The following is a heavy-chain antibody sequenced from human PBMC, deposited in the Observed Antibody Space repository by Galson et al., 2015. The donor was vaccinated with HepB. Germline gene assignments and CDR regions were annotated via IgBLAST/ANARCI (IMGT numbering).Heavy chain of an antibody. Sequence: SVKVSCKASGYAFTSFDINWVRQAAGQGLEWMGWMNPNSGNAGFAKKFQGRIIMARDTSINTAYLQLYSLTSEDTAVYYCARGQPLPRCYWGKGTAGIVSS. CDR1: GYAFTSFD. CDR2: MNPNSGNA. D-gene: IGHD4-17*01. V-gene: IGHV1-8*01. CDR3: ARGQPLPRCY. J-gene: IGHJ4*02.